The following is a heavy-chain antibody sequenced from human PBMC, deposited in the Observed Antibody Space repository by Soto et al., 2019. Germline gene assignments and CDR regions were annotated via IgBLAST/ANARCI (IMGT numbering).Heavy chain of an antibody. V-gene: IGHV4-4*07. Sequence: QVQLQESGPGLAKPSETLSLTCTVSGGSISSYFWSWIRQPAGKGLEWIGRIYTSGSTNYNPSLKSRVTMSVDTSKNQFSLWLSSVTAADTAVYYCARDGDFWSGSYAFDIWGQGTMVTVSS. CDR3: ARDGDFWSGSYAFDI. D-gene: IGHD3-3*01. CDR1: GGSISSYF. J-gene: IGHJ3*02. CDR2: IYTSGST.